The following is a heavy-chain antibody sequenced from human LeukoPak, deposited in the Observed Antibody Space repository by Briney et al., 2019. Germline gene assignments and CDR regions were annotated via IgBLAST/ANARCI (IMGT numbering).Heavy chain of an antibody. CDR3: ARGGKQWRGGNSFDS. Sequence: ASVKVSCKASGYTFTGYYMHWVRQAPGQGLEWMGWITTGRGETRYSQEFQRRITFTRDTSASTVYMDMSDLRSEDTAVYYCARGGKQWRGGNSFDSWGQGTLVAVSS. D-gene: IGHD6-19*01. CDR2: ITTGRGET. J-gene: IGHJ4*02. V-gene: IGHV1-3*03. CDR1: GYTFTGYY.